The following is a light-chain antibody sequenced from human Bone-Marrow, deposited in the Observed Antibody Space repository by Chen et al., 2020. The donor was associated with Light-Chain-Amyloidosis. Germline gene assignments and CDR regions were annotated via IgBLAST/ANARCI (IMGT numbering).Light chain of an antibody. V-gene: IGKV3-15*01. CDR1: QSVSSN. CDR3: QQYNNWPRGFT. Sequence: EIVMTQSPATRSVSPGERATIPCRASQSVSSNLAWYQQKPGQATRLLIYGATTRATGIPARFSGSGSGTEFTLTISSLQSEDFAVYYCQQYNNWPRGFTFGPGTKVDIK. J-gene: IGKJ3*01. CDR2: GAT.